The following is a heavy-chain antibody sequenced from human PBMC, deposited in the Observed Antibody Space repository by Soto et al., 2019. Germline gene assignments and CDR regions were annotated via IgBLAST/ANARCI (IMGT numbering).Heavy chain of an antibody. J-gene: IGHJ5*01. D-gene: IGHD1-20*01. CDR1: GASISVHSYY. V-gene: IGHV4-39*01. CDR2: SYYSGTT. Sequence: SETLSLTCTVSGASISVHSYYWTWIRQPPGKGLEWIGSSYYSGTTYFNPSLKSRATISVDTSKNQFSLRLTSVTPADTAISYCAGRYNWNDTYFDPWDPEALVTVSS. CDR3: AGRYNWNDTYFDP.